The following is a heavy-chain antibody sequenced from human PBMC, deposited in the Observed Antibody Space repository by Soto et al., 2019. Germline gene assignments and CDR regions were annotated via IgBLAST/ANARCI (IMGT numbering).Heavy chain of an antibody. CDR1: GGSISSYY. D-gene: IGHD3-22*01. CDR2: IYYSGST. J-gene: IGHJ4*02. CDR3: ARLGGYYQAFDS. V-gene: IGHV4-59*08. Sequence: PSETLSLTCTVSGGSISSYYWSWIRQPPGKGLEWIGYIYYSGSTNYNPSLKSRVTISVDSSKNQFSLKLDSVTAADTAVYYCARLGGYYQAFDSWGQGTLVTGLL.